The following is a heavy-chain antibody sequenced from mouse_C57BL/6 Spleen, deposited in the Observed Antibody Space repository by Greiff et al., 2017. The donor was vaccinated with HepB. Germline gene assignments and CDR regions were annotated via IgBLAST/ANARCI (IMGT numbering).Heavy chain of an antibody. CDR2: INPSTGGT. J-gene: IGHJ2*01. D-gene: IGHD3-3*01. CDR1: GYSFTGYY. CDR3: ARGDHFDY. V-gene: IGHV1-42*01. Sequence: VQLQQSGPELVKPGASVKISCKASGYSFTGYYMNWVKQSPEKSLEWIGEINPSTGGTTYNQKFKAKATLAVDKSSSTAYMQLKSLTSEDSAVYYWARGDHFDYWGQGTTLTVSS.